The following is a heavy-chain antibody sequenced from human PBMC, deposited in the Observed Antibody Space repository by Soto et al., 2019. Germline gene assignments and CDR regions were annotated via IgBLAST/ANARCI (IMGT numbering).Heavy chain of an antibody. Sequence: GGPLRLSCAASGFTFSSYAMTWVRQAPGKGLEWVSALSGSGGITYYADSVKGRFSISRDNSKNTLYLQMNSLRAEDTAVYSCAKVLTGPQYYYMDVWGKGTTVTVSS. J-gene: IGHJ6*03. CDR3: AKVLTGPQYYYMDV. CDR2: LSGSGGIT. D-gene: IGHD2-15*01. V-gene: IGHV3-23*01. CDR1: GFTFSSYA.